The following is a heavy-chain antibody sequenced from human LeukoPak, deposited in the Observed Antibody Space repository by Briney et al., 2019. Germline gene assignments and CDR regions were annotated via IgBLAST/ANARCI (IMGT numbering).Heavy chain of an antibody. J-gene: IGHJ4*02. D-gene: IGHD6-13*01. CDR3: ASLLNSSSWPRTYYFDY. CDR2: IYYSGST. V-gene: IGHV4-31*03. CDR1: GGSISSGGYY. Sequence: PSETLSLTCTVSGGSISSGGYYWSWIRQHPGKGLEWIGYIYYSGSTYYNPSLKSRVTMSVDTSKNQFSLKLSSVTAADTAVYYCASLLNSSSWPRTYYFDYWGQGTLVTVSS.